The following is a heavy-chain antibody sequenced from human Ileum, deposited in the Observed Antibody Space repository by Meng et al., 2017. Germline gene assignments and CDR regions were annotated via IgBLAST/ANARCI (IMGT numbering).Heavy chain of an antibody. J-gene: IGHJ4*02. D-gene: IGHD7-27*01. V-gene: IGHV3-7*01. CDR3: ATDLRATRAWGY. Sequence: GGSLRLSCAASGFTFNSHWMYWVRQAPGKGLEWLANINYDGSGTFYVDFVKGRFTISRDDARNSLFLQMNSLRVEDTAVYYCATDLRATRAWGYWGQGTLVTVSS. CDR2: INYDGSGT. CDR1: GFTFNSHW.